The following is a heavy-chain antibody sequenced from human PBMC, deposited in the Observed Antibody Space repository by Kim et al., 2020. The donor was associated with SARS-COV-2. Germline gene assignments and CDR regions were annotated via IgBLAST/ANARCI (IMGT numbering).Heavy chain of an antibody. D-gene: IGHD2-21*02. J-gene: IGHJ3*01. CDR2: IYYAGDT. V-gene: IGHV4-39*07. CDR3: ARVKGRYCGGDCYFAVEL. Sequence: SETLSLTCAVSGGSVSDPTYYWGWIRQPPGKGLEWIGSIYYAGDTFYNPSLKSRVTISVDMSKNQFSLKLSSVTAADTAVYYCARVKGRYCGGDCYFAVELWGQGTMAPVSS. CDR1: GGSVSDPTYY.